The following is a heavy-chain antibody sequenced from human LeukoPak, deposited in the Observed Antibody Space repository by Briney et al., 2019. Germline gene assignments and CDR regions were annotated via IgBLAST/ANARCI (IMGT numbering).Heavy chain of an antibody. CDR2: IKTNSGAT. CDR3: ARGRRILGGPENAGDFFDY. CDR1: GYTFTDYY. V-gene: IGHV1-2*02. J-gene: IGHJ4*01. Sequence: ASVKVSCKASGYTFTDYYLLWVRQAPGRGLEWMGWIKTNSGATDYAQNFEARVTMTRDTSSGTAYLDLSSLTSDDTAVYYCARGRRILGGPENAGDFFDYWGQGTLVIVSS. D-gene: IGHD3-16*01.